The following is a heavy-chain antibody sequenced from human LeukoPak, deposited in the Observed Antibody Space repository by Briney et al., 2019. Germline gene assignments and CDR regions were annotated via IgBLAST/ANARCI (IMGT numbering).Heavy chain of an antibody. D-gene: IGHD3-10*01. CDR3: ARVYGSGSYYNGYYYYYMDV. Sequence: SETLSLTCTVSGDSISTSNSYWGWIRQPPGKGLEWIGSIYHSGNTYYNASLKSRVTISVDTSKNQFSLKLTSVTAADTAVYYCARVYGSGSYYNGYYYYYMDVWGKGTTVTISS. CDR2: IYHSGNT. J-gene: IGHJ6*03. V-gene: IGHV4-39*01. CDR1: GDSISTSNSY.